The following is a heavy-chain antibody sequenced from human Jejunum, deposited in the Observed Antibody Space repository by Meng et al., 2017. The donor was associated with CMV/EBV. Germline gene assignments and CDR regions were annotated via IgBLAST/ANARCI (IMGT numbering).Heavy chain of an antibody. V-gene: IGHV1-2*02. D-gene: IGHD1-14*01. J-gene: IGHJ4*02. CDR3: SSAPGDY. Sequence: SCKASGYSFSDYYMNWVRQAPGQGLEWMGWINPKTGGTDYAQKFQGRVTLTRDTSITTVYMELSNLKSDDSAVYYCSSAPGDYWGQGTLVTVSS. CDR2: INPKTGGT. CDR1: GYSFSDYY.